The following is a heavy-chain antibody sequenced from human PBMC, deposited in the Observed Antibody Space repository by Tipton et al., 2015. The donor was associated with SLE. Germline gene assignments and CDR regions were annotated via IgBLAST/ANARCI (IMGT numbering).Heavy chain of an antibody. J-gene: IGHJ5*01. Sequence: TLSLTCTVFGGSISSYYWSWIRQPAGKALQWLGHIDSSGNTYYNPSLRSRVSISVDVSRNQFSLTLNSVTAADTATYSCARETGTYYSTWFDSWGQGTLVTVSS. CDR2: IDSSGNT. CDR1: GGSISSYY. D-gene: IGHD1-26*01. CDR3: ARETGTYYSTWFDS. V-gene: IGHV4-4*07.